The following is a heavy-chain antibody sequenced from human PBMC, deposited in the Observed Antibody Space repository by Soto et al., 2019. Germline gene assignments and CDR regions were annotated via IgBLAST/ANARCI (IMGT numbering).Heavy chain of an antibody. CDR2: IIPIFGTA. V-gene: IGHV1-69*12. D-gene: IGHD2-15*01. Sequence: QVQLVQSGAEVKKPGSSVKVSCKASGGTFSSYAISWVRQAPGQGLEWMGGIIPIFGTANYAQTFQGRVTITADESTSTGVMERCSVRYDGTAVYYCAREADVLYCSGDSCPRPAWGQGTLVTVSS. CDR1: GGTFSSYA. J-gene: IGHJ5*02. CDR3: AREADVLYCSGDSCPRPA.